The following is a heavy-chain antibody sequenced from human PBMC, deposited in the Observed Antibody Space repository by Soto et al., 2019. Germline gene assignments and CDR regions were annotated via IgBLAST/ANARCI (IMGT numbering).Heavy chain of an antibody. CDR2: INHSGST. CDR3: ARIPYGSGSFLDY. D-gene: IGHD3-10*01. J-gene: IGHJ4*02. CDR1: GGSFSGYY. Sequence: QVQLQQWGAGLLKPSETLSLTCAVYGGSFSGYYWSWIRQPPGKGLEWIGEINHSGSTNYNPSLKSRVTISVDTSKNQFSLTLSSVTAADTAVYYCARIPYGSGSFLDYWGQGTLVTVSS. V-gene: IGHV4-34*01.